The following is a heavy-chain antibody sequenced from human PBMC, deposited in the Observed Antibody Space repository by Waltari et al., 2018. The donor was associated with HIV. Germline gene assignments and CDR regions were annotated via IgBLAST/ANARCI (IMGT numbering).Heavy chain of an antibody. CDR3: VSSARSSLRDAVDI. CDR2: INHTGRT. J-gene: IGHJ3*02. V-gene: IGHV4-34*01. CDR1: AMSFSGYY. D-gene: IGHD2-2*01. Sequence: QVQLQQWGAGLVKPSETLSLSCAVYAMSFSGYYWSWIRQTPGKGLEWLGEINHTGRTNYNPSLKSRVNMSVDTAKRQISLKLTSVNGADSGVYYCVSSARSSLRDAVDIWGQGTLVTVAS.